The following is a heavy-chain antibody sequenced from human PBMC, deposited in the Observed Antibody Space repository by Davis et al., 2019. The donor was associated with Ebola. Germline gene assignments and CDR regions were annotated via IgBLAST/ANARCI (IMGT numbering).Heavy chain of an antibody. CDR2: IHSDGST. CDR3: VRDLLGLAGLDC. Sequence: GESLKISCTASGFTVSSNHMSWVRQAPGKGLEWVSLIHSDGSTYHADSVKGRFTISRHNSKNTVSLQMNSLRAEDTAVYYCVRDLLGLAGLDCWGQGTLVTVSS. J-gene: IGHJ4*02. D-gene: IGHD6-19*01. V-gene: IGHV3-53*04. CDR1: GFTVSSNH.